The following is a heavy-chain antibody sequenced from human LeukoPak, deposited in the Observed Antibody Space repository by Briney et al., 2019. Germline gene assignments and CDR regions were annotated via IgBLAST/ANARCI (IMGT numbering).Heavy chain of an antibody. D-gene: IGHD3-10*01. CDR1: GGSISSYY. J-gene: IGHJ6*02. V-gene: IGHV4-4*07. CDR3: ARGVRGVIITYYYYGMDV. Sequence: SETLSPTCTVSGGSISSYYWSWIRQPAGKGLEWIGRIYTSGSTNYNPSLKSRVTMSVDTSKNQFSLKLSSVTAADTAVYYCARGVRGVIITYYYYGMDVWGQGTTVTVSS. CDR2: IYTSGST.